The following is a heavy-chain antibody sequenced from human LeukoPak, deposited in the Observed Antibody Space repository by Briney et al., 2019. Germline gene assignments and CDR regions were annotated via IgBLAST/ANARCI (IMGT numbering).Heavy chain of an antibody. CDR3: ARSRLFFDY. Sequence: GGSLRLSCEASGFTVSSNYMTWVRQAPGKGLEWVSVIYSGGSTYYADSVKGRFTISRDNSKNTLYLQMNSLRAEDTAVYYCARSRLFFDYWGQGTLVTVSS. J-gene: IGHJ4*02. D-gene: IGHD4/OR15-4a*01. CDR1: GFTVSSNY. CDR2: IYSGGST. V-gene: IGHV3-53*01.